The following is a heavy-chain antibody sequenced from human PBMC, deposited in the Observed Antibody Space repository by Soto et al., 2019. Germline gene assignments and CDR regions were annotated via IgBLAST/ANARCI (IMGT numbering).Heavy chain of an antibody. CDR1: GGTFSSFT. J-gene: IGHJ6*02. CDR2: IIPIYGTA. Sequence: QVQLVQSGAEVKKPGSSVNVSCKASGGTFSSFTISWVRQAPGQGLEWMGGIIPIYGTANYAQKFQGRVTITADASTRTAYMELISLRSEDPAVYYCAKDRRADWESYYYYAMDVWGQGTTVTVSS. D-gene: IGHD1-26*01. V-gene: IGHV1-69*01. CDR3: AKDRRADWESYYYYAMDV.